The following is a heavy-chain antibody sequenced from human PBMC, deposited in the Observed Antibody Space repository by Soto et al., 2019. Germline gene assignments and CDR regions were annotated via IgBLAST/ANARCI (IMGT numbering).Heavy chain of an antibody. V-gene: IGHV3-9*01. J-gene: IGHJ4*02. CDR3: ANRPLYGSQFAS. Sequence: EVQLVESGGGLVQPGRSLRLSCAASGFIFDDYALIWVRRAPGKGLEWVSSISCNGANVGYAGSVKGRFTISRDNAKNSVSLQMDSLRAEDTALNSCANRPLYGSQFASWGQGTLVTVSS. CDR2: ISCNGANV. CDR1: GFIFDDYA. D-gene: IGHD3-10*01.